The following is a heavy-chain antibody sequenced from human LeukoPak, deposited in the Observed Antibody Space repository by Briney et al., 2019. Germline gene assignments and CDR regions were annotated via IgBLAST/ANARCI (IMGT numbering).Heavy chain of an antibody. CDR2: IYYSGST. J-gene: IGHJ3*02. Sequence: SETLSLTCTVSGGSISSYYWSWIRQPPGKGLEWIGYIYYSGSTNYNPSLKSRVTISVDKSKNQFSLKLSSVTAADTAVYYCAGAYCGGDCYSGRAFDIWGQGTMVTVSS. CDR3: AGAYCGGDCYSGRAFDI. V-gene: IGHV4-59*12. CDR1: GGSISSYY. D-gene: IGHD2-21*02.